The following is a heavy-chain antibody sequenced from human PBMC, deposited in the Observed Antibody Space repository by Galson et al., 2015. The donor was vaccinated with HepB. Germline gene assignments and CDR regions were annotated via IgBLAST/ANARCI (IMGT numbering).Heavy chain of an antibody. V-gene: IGHV4-31*03. CDR1: DDSISSGGYY. CDR3: ARDLTCSGGCGFNRYFDL. D-gene: IGHD2-15*01. J-gene: IGHJ2*01. Sequence: TLSLTCTVSDDSISSGGYYWTWFRQHPGKGLEWIGYVYRSGFAYYNTSLKSRVAMSVDTSENQFSLKLRSVTASDTAIYYCARDLTCSGGCGFNRYFDLWGRGTLVTVSS. CDR2: VYRSGFA.